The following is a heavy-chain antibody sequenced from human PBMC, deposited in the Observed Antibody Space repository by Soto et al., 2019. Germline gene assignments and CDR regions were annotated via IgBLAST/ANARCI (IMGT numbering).Heavy chain of an antibody. D-gene: IGHD2-15*01. CDR3: ARGRYCLTGRCFPNWFDS. Sequence: SETLSLTCSVSGDSISTVGYFWAWIRQPPGQALEYIGYIYKSATTYYNPSFESRVAISLDTSKSQFSLNVTSVTAADTAVYFCARGRYCLTGRCFPNWFDSWGQGTLVTVSS. V-gene: IGHV4-30-4*08. J-gene: IGHJ5*01. CDR1: GDSISTVGYF. CDR2: IYKSATT.